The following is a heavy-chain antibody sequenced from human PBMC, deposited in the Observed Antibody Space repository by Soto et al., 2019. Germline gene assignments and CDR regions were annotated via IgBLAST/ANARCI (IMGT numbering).Heavy chain of an antibody. CDR3: ARDALGIAVAGTVYYYYGMDV. V-gene: IGHV1-46*01. J-gene: IGHJ6*02. D-gene: IGHD6-19*01. CDR2: INPSGGST. Sequence: LAWMGIINPSGGSTSYAQKSQGRVTMTRDTSTSTVYMELSSLRSEDTAVYYCARDALGIAVAGTVYYYYGMDVWGQGTTVTVSS.